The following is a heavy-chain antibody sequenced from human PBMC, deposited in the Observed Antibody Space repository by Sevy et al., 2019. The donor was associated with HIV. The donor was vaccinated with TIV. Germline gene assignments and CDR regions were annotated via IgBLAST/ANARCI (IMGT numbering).Heavy chain of an antibody. V-gene: IGHV3-48*02. Sequence: GGSLRLSCAASGVSFRSYSMNWVRQAPGKRLEWVSYIHSSSSTTYYADSVKGRFIISRDIAKNSPYLQMNSLRDEDTAVYYCARVRDEWGPEGMDVWGQGTTVTVSS. CDR3: ARVRDEWGPEGMDV. D-gene: IGHD3-10*01. CDR2: IHSSSSTT. J-gene: IGHJ6*02. CDR1: GVSFRSYS.